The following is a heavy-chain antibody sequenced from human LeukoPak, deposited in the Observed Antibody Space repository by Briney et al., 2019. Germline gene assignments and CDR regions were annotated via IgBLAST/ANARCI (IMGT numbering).Heavy chain of an antibody. CDR1: GYSFTSYW. J-gene: IGHJ6*02. CDR3: ARHGPNYGSGSYYNVGMDV. Sequence: PGESLKISCKGSGYSFTSYWIGWVRQMPGKGLEWMGIIYPGDSDTRYSPSFQGQVTISADKSISTAYLQWSSLKASDTAMYYCARHGPNYGSGSYYNVGMDVWGQGTTVTVSS. CDR2: IYPGDSDT. V-gene: IGHV5-51*01. D-gene: IGHD3-10*01.